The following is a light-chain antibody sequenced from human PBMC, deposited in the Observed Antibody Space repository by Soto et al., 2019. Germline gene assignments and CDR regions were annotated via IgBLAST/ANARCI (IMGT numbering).Light chain of an antibody. CDR3: QQYGSSPWT. CDR1: QSVASSY. Sequence: ENVLTQSPGTVSLSPGGRATLSCRASQSVASSYLAWYQQRPGQAPRLLIYGASSRATGIPVRFSGSGSGTDFTLTTSSLEPEDFAVYYCQQYGSSPWTFGQGTKVDIK. J-gene: IGKJ1*01. V-gene: IGKV3-20*01. CDR2: GAS.